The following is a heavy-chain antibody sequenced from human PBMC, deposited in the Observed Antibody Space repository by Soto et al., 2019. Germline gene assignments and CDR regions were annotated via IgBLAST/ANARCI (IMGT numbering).Heavy chain of an antibody. Sequence: PGGSLRLSCAASGFTFSSYSMNWVRQAPGKGLEWVSYISSSSSTIYYADSVKGRFTISRDNAKNSLYLQMNSLRDEDTAVYYCARDEYRDTDMVENGMDVWGQGTTVTVSS. D-gene: IGHD5-18*01. V-gene: IGHV3-48*02. CDR3: ARDEYRDTDMVENGMDV. CDR2: ISSSSSTI. J-gene: IGHJ6*02. CDR1: GFTFSSYS.